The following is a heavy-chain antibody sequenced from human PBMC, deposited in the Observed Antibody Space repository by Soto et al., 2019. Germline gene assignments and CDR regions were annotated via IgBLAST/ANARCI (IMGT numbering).Heavy chain of an antibody. Sequence: SETLSLTCSVSGASIYNGGYFWSWIRQSPGKGLEWIGHILHSGSIHNNPSLTGRVTISADTSKNQISLNLRSVIAADTAVYFCARGGAEDNYFDPWGQGTLVTVS. CDR1: GASIYNGGYF. J-gene: IGHJ5*02. CDR2: ILHSGSI. V-gene: IGHV4-31*03. CDR3: ARGGAEDNYFDP.